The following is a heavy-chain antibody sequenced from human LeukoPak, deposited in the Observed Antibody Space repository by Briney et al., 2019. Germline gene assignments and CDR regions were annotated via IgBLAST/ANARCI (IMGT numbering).Heavy chain of an antibody. V-gene: IGHV3-7*01. CDR3: ARDPPHDY. CDR2: TKQDGSEK. CDR1: GFTFSSYS. J-gene: IGHJ4*02. Sequence: GGSLRLSCAASGFTFSSYSMNWVRQAPGKGLEWVTNTKQDGSEKYYVDSVKGRLTISRDNAKNSLYLQMNSLRVGDTAVYYCARDPPHDYWGQGTLVTVSS.